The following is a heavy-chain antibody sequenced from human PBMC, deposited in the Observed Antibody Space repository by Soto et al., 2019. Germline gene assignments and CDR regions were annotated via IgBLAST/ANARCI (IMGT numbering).Heavy chain of an antibody. Sequence: PGESLKICCKGSGYSFSSEWIGWVRQMPEKGLEWMGIIYHGDSDTKYSPAFEAQVTMSDDKSIDTAYLHWSSLEASDTAMYYCARLKGGVGHPAFDDWGPGIPVTVS. CDR1: GYSFSSEW. V-gene: IGHV5-51*01. CDR2: IYHGDSDT. J-gene: IGHJ4*02. D-gene: IGHD1-26*01. CDR3: ARLKGGVGHPAFDD.